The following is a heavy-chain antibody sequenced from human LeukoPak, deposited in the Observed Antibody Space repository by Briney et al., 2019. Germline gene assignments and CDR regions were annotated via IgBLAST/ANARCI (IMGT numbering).Heavy chain of an antibody. CDR1: GFTFSSYG. Sequence: PGGSLRLSCAASGFTFSSYGMLWVRQAPGKGLEWVAVISYDGSNKYYADSVKGRFTISRDNSKNTLYLQMNSLRAEDTAVYYCAKDLAVVVVAADAFDYWGQGTLVTVSS. CDR2: ISYDGSNK. D-gene: IGHD2-15*01. V-gene: IGHV3-30*18. CDR3: AKDLAVVVVAADAFDY. J-gene: IGHJ4*02.